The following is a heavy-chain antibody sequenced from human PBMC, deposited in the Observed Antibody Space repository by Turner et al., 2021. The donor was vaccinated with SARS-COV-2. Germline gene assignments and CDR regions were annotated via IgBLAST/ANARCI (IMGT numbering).Heavy chain of an antibody. CDR2: INPNSGGT. CDR1: GYTFTGYY. CDR3: ARRQLGWGLIDY. V-gene: IGHV1-2*02. Sequence: QVQLVQSGAEVKKPGASVKVSCKASGYTFTGYYMHWVRQAPGQGLEWMGWINPNSGGTSYAQEFQGRVTMTRDTSISTAYMELSSLRSDDTAVYYCARRQLGWGLIDYWGQGTLVTVSS. J-gene: IGHJ4*02. D-gene: IGHD2-21*01.